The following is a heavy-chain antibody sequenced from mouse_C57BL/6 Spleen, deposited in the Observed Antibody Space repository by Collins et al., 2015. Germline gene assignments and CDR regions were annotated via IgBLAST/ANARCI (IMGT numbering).Heavy chain of an antibody. V-gene: IGHV1-50*01. CDR1: GYTFTSYW. J-gene: IGHJ2*01. CDR3: ITGDFDY. CDR2: IDPSDSYT. Sequence: QVQLQQPGAELVKPGASVKLSCKASGYTFTSYWMQWVKQRPGQGLEWIGEIDPSDSYTNYNQKFKGKATLTVDTSSGTAYMQLSSLTSEDSAVYYCITGDFDYWGQGTTLTVSS.